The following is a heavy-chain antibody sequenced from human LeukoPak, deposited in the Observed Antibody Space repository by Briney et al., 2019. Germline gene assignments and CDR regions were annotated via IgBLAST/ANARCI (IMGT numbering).Heavy chain of an antibody. V-gene: IGHV3-20*04. D-gene: IGHD1-26*01. Sequence: GGSLRLSCAASGFTFSSYSMNWVRQAPGKGLEWVSGINWNGGNTGYADSVKGRFTIFRDNAKNSLYLEMDSLRVEDTALYYCARTSDGNWFDPWGQGTLVTVSS. CDR3: ARTSDGNWFDP. CDR2: INWNGGNT. J-gene: IGHJ5*02. CDR1: GFTFSSYS.